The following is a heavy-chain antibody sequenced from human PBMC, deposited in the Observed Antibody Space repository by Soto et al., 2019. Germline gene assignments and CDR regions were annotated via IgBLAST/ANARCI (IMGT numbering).Heavy chain of an antibody. V-gene: IGHV4-34*01. CDR2: INHSGST. Sequence: SETLSLTCAVYGGSFSGYYWSWIRQPPGKGLEWIGEINHSGSTNYNPSLESRVTISVDTSKNQFSLKLSSVTAADTAVYYCASGSGYSYGFRPTHTYYYYGLDVWGQGTTVNV. CDR1: GGSFSGYY. D-gene: IGHD5-18*01. CDR3: ASGSGYSYGFRPTHTYYYYGLDV. J-gene: IGHJ6*02.